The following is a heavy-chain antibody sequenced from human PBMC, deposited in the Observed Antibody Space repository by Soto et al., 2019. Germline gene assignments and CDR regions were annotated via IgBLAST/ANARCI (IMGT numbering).Heavy chain of an antibody. V-gene: IGHV5-51*01. CDR1: GYNFATHW. CDR2: IFPGDAET. D-gene: IGHD5-12*01. Sequence: GESLEISCQGSGYNFATHWIGWVRHKAGKGLEWMGIIFPGDAETRYSPSFQGHITISADKSISTAYLRWSSLKASDTGMYYCATPGGFGMDVWGQGTTVTVSS. J-gene: IGHJ6*02. CDR3: ATPGGFGMDV.